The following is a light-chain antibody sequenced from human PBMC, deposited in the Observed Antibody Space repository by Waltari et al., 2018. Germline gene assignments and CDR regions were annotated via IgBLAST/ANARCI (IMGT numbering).Light chain of an antibody. J-gene: IGLJ2*01. V-gene: IGLV8-61*01. CDR1: SGSVSTNSY. CDR2: NTN. Sequence: QTVVTQEPLVSVSPGGTATLTCGLSSGSVSTNSYPSWYQQTPGQAPRTLIYNTNTRSSGVPDRFSGSILGNKAALTITGAQADDECDYYCVIYMGNGISVFGGGTKLTVL. CDR3: VIYMGNGISV.